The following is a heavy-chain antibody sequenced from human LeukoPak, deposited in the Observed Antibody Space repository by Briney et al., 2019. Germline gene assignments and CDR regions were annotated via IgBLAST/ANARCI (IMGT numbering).Heavy chain of an antibody. CDR3: ARAVDRTFDY. CDR1: GGSFSGYY. V-gene: IGHV4-34*01. J-gene: IGHJ4*02. CDR2: INHSGST. Sequence: SETLSLTCAVYGGSFSGYYWSWIRQPPGKGLEWIGEINHSGSTNYNPSLKSRVTTSVDTSKNQFSLKLSSVTAADTAVYYCARAVDRTFDYWGQGTLVTVSS. D-gene: IGHD3-22*01.